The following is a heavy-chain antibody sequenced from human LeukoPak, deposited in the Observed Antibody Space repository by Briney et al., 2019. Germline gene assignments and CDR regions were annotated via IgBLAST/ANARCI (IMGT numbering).Heavy chain of an antibody. CDR2: ISNTGTII. CDR3: ARHRRRGGTFHAFDI. D-gene: IGHD3-16*01. J-gene: IGHJ3*02. Sequence: GGSLRLSCAASGFIFSDYYMSWIRQAPGKGLEWVSYISNTGTIIHYADSVKGRFTISRDNAKNSLYLQMNSLRAEDTAVYYCARHRRRGGTFHAFDIWSQGTMVTVSS. CDR1: GFIFSDYY. V-gene: IGHV3-11*01.